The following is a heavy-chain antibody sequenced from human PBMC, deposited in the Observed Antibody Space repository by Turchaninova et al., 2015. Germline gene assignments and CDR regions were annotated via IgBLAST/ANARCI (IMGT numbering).Heavy chain of an antibody. J-gene: IGHJ4*02. V-gene: IGHV4-38-2*02. CDR1: GYSINSGYY. Sequence: QVQLQESGPGLVRPSGTLSLTCTVSGYSINSGYYWAWIRQSPVRGLEWIGSIYHTENTNNNPSVRSRVTMSVGTSKNHCSLNMSSVTAADTAVYYCARQGGGSRSPYYFDSWGQGALVTVSS. D-gene: IGHD2-15*01. CDR3: ARQGGGSRSPYYFDS. CDR2: IYHTENT.